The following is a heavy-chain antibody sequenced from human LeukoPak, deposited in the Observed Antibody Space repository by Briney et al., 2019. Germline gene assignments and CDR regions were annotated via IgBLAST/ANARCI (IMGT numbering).Heavy chain of an antibody. CDR3: ARWGTDLWVPGVFYYYIDA. D-gene: IGHD3-16*01. V-gene: IGHV4-34*01. CDR2: INHSGTT. J-gene: IGHJ6*02. Sequence: KSSETLSFTCAGYGLHINGYYWTWIRHPPGKGLKWSVEINHSGTTNYHQSHKSRVTMSVDTSKSQFSLNLRSLTAADTALYYCARWGTDLWVPGVFYYYIDAWAQGTTVTVSS. CDR1: GLHINGYY.